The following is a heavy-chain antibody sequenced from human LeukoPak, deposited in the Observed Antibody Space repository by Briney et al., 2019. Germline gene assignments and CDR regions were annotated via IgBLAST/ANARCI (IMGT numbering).Heavy chain of an antibody. CDR3: ARESETSRRFYAP. D-gene: IGHD2-2*01. J-gene: IGHJ5*02. CDR1: GYTFSNYW. V-gene: IGHV5-51*01. CDR2: IYPGDSDA. Sequence: HGASLKISCTGSGYTFSNYWIGWVRQMPGKGLEWMGIIYPGDSDATYSPSFRGQVTFSVDESRTTVYLEWTSLKASDTAMYFCARESETSRRFYAPWGQGTLVT.